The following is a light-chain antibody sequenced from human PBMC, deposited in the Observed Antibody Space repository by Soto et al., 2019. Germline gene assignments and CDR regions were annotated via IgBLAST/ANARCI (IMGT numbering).Light chain of an antibody. Sequence: DIQMTQSPSTLSASLGDRVTITCRASQSISTWLAWYQQHPGKAPKLLIYDASRLKSGVSSRFSGSGSGKEFTLAISNLQPEDVATYYCQQHKSFSTFGQGT. J-gene: IGKJ1*01. CDR3: QQHKSFST. CDR2: DAS. CDR1: QSISTW. V-gene: IGKV1-5*01.